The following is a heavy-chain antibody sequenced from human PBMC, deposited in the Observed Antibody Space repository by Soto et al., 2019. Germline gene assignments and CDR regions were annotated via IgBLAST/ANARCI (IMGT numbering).Heavy chain of an antibody. CDR1: GFTFSSYA. CDR3: ARDWELGRIVGATAFDI. V-gene: IGHV3-30-3*01. Sequence: SLRLSCAASGFTFSSYAMHWVRQAPGKGLEWVAVISYDGSNKYYADSVKGRFTISRDNSKNTLYLQMNSLRAEDTAVYYCARDWELGRIVGATAFDIWGQGTMVTVSS. CDR2: ISYDGSNK. J-gene: IGHJ3*02. D-gene: IGHD1-26*01.